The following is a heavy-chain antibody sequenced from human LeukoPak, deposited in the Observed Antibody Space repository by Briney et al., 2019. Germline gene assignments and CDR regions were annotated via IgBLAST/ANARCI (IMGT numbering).Heavy chain of an antibody. CDR1: GLTFSSYS. D-gene: IGHD1-26*01. V-gene: IGHV3-21*01. CDR2: ISSSSSYI. J-gene: IGHJ4*02. CDR3: ARDLYLVGATPFDY. Sequence: GGSLRLSCAASGLTFSSYSMNWVRQAPGKGLEWVSSISSSSSYIYYADSVKGRFTISRDNAKNSLYLQMNSLRAEDTAVYYCARDLYLVGATPFDYWGQGTLVTVSS.